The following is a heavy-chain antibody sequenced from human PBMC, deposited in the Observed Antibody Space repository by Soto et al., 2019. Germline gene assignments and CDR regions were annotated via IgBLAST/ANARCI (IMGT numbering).Heavy chain of an antibody. CDR3: AKDTYYHDSTGYYVFDY. J-gene: IGHJ4*02. CDR1: GGSISSYY. D-gene: IGHD3-22*01. Sequence: PSETLSLTCTVSGGSISSYYWSWIRQPPGKGLEWIGYIYYSGSTNYNPSLKSRVTISVDTSKNQFSLKLSSVTAADAAVYYCAKDTYYHDSTGYYVFDYWGQGTLVTVSS. V-gene: IGHV4-59*12. CDR2: IYYSGST.